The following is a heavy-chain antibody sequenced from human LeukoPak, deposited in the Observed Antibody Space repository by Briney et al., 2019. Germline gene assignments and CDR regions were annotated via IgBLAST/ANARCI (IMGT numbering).Heavy chain of an antibody. D-gene: IGHD2-8*01. J-gene: IGHJ4*02. CDR3: ARLKDDVTKFDY. Sequence: TGGSLRLSCAGSGFSFSLYWMAWVRQAPGKGLEWVASINQDVSRIHYVDSVKGRFTISRDNAKSSLFLQMTSLRVEDTAVYYCARLKDDVTKFDYWSQGTLVTVSS. V-gene: IGHV3-7*01. CDR1: GFSFSLYW. CDR2: INQDVSRI.